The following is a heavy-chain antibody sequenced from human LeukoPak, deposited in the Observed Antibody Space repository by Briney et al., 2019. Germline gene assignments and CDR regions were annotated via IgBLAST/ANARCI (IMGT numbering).Heavy chain of an antibody. J-gene: IGHJ4*02. V-gene: IGHV1-2*02. CDR3: ARALGDYGNNRVYYFDY. D-gene: IGHD4-17*01. CDR2: INPNSGGT. CDR1: GYTITAYY. Sequence: ASVTVSCKASGYTITAYYIHWVRQAPGQGLEWMGWINPNSGGTNYAQKSQGRVTMTRDTSINTAYLDLSRLTSDDTAMYYCARALGDYGNNRVYYFDYWGQGSLVTVSS.